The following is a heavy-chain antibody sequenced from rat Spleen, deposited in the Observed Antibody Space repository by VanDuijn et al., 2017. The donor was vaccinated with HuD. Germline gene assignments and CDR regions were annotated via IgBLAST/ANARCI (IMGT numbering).Heavy chain of an antibody. CDR1: GFTFSNYG. CDR3: ARQGTSVARYFDY. CDR2: ISTGGVGT. Sequence: EVQLVESGGGLVQPGRSLKLSCAASGFTFSNYGMAWVRQTPTKGLEWVASISTGGVGTYYRDSMKGRFTISRDNAKSTLYLQMNSLRSEDAATYYCARQGTSVARYFDYWGQGVMVTVSS. J-gene: IGHJ2*01. V-gene: IGHV5S13*01. D-gene: IGHD1-8*01.